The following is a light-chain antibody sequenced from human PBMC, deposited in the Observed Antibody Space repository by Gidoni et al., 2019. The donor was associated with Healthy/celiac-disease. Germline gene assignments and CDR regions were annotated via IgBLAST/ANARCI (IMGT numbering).Light chain of an antibody. Sequence: EIVLTQSPGTLSLSPGERATLSCRASQSDSSSYLAWYQQKPGQAPKLLIYCASSRATGIPDRFSGSGSGTDFTLTISRLEPEDFAVYYCQQYGSSLYTFGQXTKLEIK. V-gene: IGKV3-20*01. CDR2: CAS. J-gene: IGKJ2*01. CDR3: QQYGSSLYT. CDR1: QSDSSSY.